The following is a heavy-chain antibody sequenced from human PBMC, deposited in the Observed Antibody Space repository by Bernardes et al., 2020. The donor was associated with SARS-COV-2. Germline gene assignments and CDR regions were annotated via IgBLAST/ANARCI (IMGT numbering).Heavy chain of an antibody. CDR3: ATICSSTSCYTGADY. CDR1: GGSFSGYY. V-gene: IGHV4-34*01. CDR2: INHSGST. D-gene: IGHD2-2*02. Sequence: SETLSLTCAVYGGSFSGYYWSWIRQPPGKGLEWIGEINHSGSTNYNPSLKSRVTISVDTSKNQFSLKLSSVTAADTAVYYCATICSSTSCYTGADYWGQGTLVTVSS. J-gene: IGHJ4*02.